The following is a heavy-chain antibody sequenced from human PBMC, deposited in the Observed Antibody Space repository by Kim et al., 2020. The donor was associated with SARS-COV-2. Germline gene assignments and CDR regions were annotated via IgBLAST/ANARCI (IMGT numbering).Heavy chain of an antibody. CDR2: IWYDGSNK. V-gene: IGHV3-33*01. Sequence: GGSLRLSCAASGFTFSSYGMHWVRQAPGKGLEWVAVIWYDGSNKYYADSVKGRFTISRDNSKNTLYLQMNSLRAEDTAVYYCARGSKAGVYDILTGYPIPGYWGQGTLVTVSS. CDR1: GFTFSSYG. D-gene: IGHD3-9*01. J-gene: IGHJ4*02. CDR3: ARGSKAGVYDILTGYPIPGY.